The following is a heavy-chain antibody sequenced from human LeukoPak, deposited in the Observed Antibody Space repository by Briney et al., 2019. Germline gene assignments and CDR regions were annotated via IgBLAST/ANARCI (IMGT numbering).Heavy chain of an antibody. V-gene: IGHV3-53*01. CDR1: GFTVSSTY. CDR3: VKMGAYYYDSSGSNY. CDR2: IYSSGST. Sequence: QPGGSLRLSCAASGFTVSSTYMSWVRQAPGKGLEWVSVIYSSGSTYYADSVKGRFTISRDNSKNTLYLQMNTLRAEDTAVYYCVKMGAYYYDSSGSNYWGQGTLVTVSS. D-gene: IGHD3-22*01. J-gene: IGHJ4*02.